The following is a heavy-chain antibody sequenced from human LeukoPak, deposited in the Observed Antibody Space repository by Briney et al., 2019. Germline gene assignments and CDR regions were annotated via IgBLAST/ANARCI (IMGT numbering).Heavy chain of an antibody. Sequence: SETLSLTCAVYGGSFSGYYWSWIRQPPGKGLEWIGEINHSGSTNYNPSLKSRVTISVDTSKNQFSLKLSSVTAADTAVYYCARHSTIFGVIRYPRIDPWGQGTLVTVSS. CDR3: ARHSTIFGVIRYPRIDP. D-gene: IGHD3-3*01. V-gene: IGHV4-34*01. CDR2: INHSGST. CDR1: GGSFSGYY. J-gene: IGHJ5*02.